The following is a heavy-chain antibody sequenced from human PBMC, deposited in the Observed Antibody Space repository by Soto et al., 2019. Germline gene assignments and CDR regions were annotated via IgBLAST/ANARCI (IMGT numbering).Heavy chain of an antibody. CDR1: GGSFSGYY. V-gene: IGHV4-34*01. CDR3: ARRYLSGLVVVAYYFDY. D-gene: IGHD2-15*01. Sequence: SETLSLTCAVYGGSFSGYYWSWIRQPPGKGLEWIGEINHSGSTNYNPSLKSRVTISVDTSKNQFSLKLSSVTAADTAVYYCARRYLSGLVVVAYYFDYWGQGTLVTVSS. J-gene: IGHJ4*02. CDR2: INHSGST.